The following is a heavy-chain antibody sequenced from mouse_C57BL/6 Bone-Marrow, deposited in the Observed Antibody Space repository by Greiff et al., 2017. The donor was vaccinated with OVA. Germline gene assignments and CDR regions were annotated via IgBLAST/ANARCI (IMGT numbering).Heavy chain of an antibody. V-gene: IGHV1-64*01. D-gene: IGHD2-4*01. CDR3: ARPYDYDRDYYAMDY. CDR2: IHPNSGST. Sequence: QVQLQQSGAELVKPGASVKLSCKASGYTFTSYWMHWVKQRPGQGLEWIGMIHPNSGSTTYNETFKSKATLTVDKSSSTAYMQLSSLTSEDSAVYYCARPYDYDRDYYAMDYWGQGTSVTVSS. CDR1: GYTFTSYW. J-gene: IGHJ4*01.